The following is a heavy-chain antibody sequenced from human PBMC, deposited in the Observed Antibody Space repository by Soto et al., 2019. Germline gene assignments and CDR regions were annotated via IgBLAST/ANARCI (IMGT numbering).Heavy chain of an antibody. Sequence: ASVKVSCKASGGTFSSYAISWVRQAPGQGLEWMGGIIPIFGTANYAQKFQGRVTITADESTSTAYMELSSLRSEDTAVYYCAREIVVVPVSDYYGMDVWGQGTTVTVS. CDR3: AREIVVVPVSDYYGMDV. V-gene: IGHV1-69*13. CDR2: IIPIFGTA. CDR1: GGTFSSYA. D-gene: IGHD2-2*01. J-gene: IGHJ6*02.